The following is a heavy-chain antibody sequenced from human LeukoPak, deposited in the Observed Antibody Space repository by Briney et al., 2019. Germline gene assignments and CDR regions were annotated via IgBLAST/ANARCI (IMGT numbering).Heavy chain of an antibody. CDR3: ARISGYYGSGPDY. CDR1: GGSISSGDYY. CDR2: IYYSGST. D-gene: IGHD3-10*01. V-gene: IGHV4-30-4*01. J-gene: IGHJ4*02. Sequence: SQTLSLTCTVSGGSISSGDYYWSWIRQPPGKGLEWIGYIYYSGSTHYNPSLKSRVTISVDTSKNQFSLKLSSVTAADTAVYYCARISGYYGSGPDYWGQGTLVTVSS.